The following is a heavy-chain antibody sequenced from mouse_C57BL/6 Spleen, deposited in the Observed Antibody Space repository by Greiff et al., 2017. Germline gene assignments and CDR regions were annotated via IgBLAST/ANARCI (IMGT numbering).Heavy chain of an antibody. D-gene: IGHD2-1*01. V-gene: IGHV1-22*01. CDR2: INPNNGGN. CDR3: AKSIYYGNMDY. J-gene: IGHJ4*01. Sequence: VQLQQSGPELVKPGASVKMSCKASGYTFTDYNMHWVKQSHGKSLEWIGYINPNNGGNSYNQKFKGKATLTVNKSSSTAYMELRSLTSEDSAVYYCAKSIYYGNMDYWGQGTSVTVSS. CDR1: GYTFTDYN.